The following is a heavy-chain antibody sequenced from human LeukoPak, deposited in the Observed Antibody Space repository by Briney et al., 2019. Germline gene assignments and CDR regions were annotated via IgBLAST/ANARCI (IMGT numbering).Heavy chain of an antibody. CDR3: AKGSRAAGYYFDY. CDR1: GFTFSSYA. CDR2: ISYDGSNK. J-gene: IGHJ4*02. Sequence: PGRSLRLSCAASGFTFSSYAMHWVRQAPGKGLEWVAVISYDGSNKYYADSVKGRFTISRDNSENTLSLQMNSLRAEDTAVYYCAKGSRAAGYYFDYWGQGTLVTVSS. D-gene: IGHD6-25*01. V-gene: IGHV3-30-3*01.